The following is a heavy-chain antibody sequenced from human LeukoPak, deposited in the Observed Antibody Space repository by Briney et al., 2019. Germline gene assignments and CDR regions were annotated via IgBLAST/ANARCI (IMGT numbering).Heavy chain of an antibody. Sequence: SETLSLTCAAYGGSFSGYYWSWIRQPPGKGLEWIGEINHSGSTNYNASLKSRVTISVDTSKNQFSLRLSSVTAADTAVYYCAPRGDIEHSYGYGKWFDPWGQGTRVTVSS. J-gene: IGHJ5*02. CDR3: APRGDIEHSYGYGKWFDP. V-gene: IGHV4-34*01. CDR1: GGSFSGYY. CDR2: INHSGST. D-gene: IGHD5-18*01.